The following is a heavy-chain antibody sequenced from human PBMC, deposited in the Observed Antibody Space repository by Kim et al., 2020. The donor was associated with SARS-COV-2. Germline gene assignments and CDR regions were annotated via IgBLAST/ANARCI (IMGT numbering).Heavy chain of an antibody. D-gene: IGHD3-16*02. J-gene: IGHJ3*02. CDR2: INHSGST. CDR3: ARAIPRTYDYVWGSYRWRAFDI. CDR1: GGSFSGYY. V-gene: IGHV4-34*01. Sequence: SETLSLTCAVYGGSFSGYYWSWIRQPPGKGLEWIGEINHSGSTNYNPSLKSRVTISVDTSKNQFSLNLSSVTAADTAVYYCARAIPRTYDYVWGSYRWRAFDIWGQGTMVTVSS.